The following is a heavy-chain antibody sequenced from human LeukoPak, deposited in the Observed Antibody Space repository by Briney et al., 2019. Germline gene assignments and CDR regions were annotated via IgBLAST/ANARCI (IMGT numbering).Heavy chain of an antibody. J-gene: IGHJ4*02. D-gene: IGHD3-22*01. CDR1: GGSISSYY. CDR3: ARLPSGSGYSFDY. V-gene: IGHV4-59*01. Sequence: SETLSLTCTVSGGSISSYYWGWIRQPPGKGLEWIGYIYYSGSTNYNPSLKSRVTISVDTSKNQFSLKLSSVTAADTAVYYCARLPSGSGYSFDYWGQGTLVTVSS. CDR2: IYYSGST.